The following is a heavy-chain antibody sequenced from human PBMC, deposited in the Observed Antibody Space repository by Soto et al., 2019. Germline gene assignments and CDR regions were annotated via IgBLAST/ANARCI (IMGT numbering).Heavy chain of an antibody. CDR1: GYTFTDYV. J-gene: IGHJ4*02. CDR3: ARISQSDFWSGYYYFFDY. CDR2: ITAFNGNT. V-gene: IGHV1-18*01. D-gene: IGHD3-3*01. Sequence: QVHLVQSGAEVENPGAPVKASGKASGYTFTDYVLSGWRRALGQVLQWWGWITAFNGNTKYAQQFQGRVTMTTDTSTSTAYMELRSLESDDTAVYYCARISQSDFWSGYYYFFDYWGQGTLVTVSS.